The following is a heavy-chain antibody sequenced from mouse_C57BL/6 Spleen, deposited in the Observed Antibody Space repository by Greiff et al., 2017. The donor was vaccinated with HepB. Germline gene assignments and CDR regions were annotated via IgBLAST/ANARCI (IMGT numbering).Heavy chain of an antibody. J-gene: IGHJ1*03. D-gene: IGHD1-1*01. CDR1: GYSITSGYY. V-gene: IGHV3-6*01. CDR3: AREGNYYGSSRYWYFDV. Sequence: EVKLMESGPGLVKPSQSLSLTCSVTGYSITSGYYWNWIRQFPGNKLEWMGYISYDGSNNYNPSLKNRISITRDTSKNQFFLKLNSVTTEDTATYYCAREGNYYGSSRYWYFDVWGTGTTVTVSS. CDR2: ISYDGSN.